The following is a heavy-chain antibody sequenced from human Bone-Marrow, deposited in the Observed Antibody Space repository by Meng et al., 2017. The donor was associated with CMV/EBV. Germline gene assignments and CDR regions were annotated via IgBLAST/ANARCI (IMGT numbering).Heavy chain of an antibody. CDR1: GLTFSNYI. CDR3: ARDSSGWYYFDY. V-gene: IGHV3-21*01. CDR2: ISSSSSYI. Sequence: SCAASGLTFSNYIMNWVRQAPGKGLEWVSSISSSSSYIYYVDSVKGRFTISRDNAKNSLYLQMNSLRAEDTAVYYCARDSSGWYYFDYWGQGTLVTVSS. J-gene: IGHJ4*02. D-gene: IGHD6-19*01.